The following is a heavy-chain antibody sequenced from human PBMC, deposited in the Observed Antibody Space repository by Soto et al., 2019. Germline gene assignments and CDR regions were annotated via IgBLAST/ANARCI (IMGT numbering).Heavy chain of an antibody. CDR3: ARSPPGIAAAAYYGMDV. CDR2: IKQDGSEK. D-gene: IGHD6-13*01. CDR1: GFTFSSYW. V-gene: IGHV3-7*02. Sequence: PGGSLRLSCAASGFTFSSYWMSWVRQAPGKGLEWVANIKQDGSEKYYVDSVKGRFTISRDNAKNSLYLQMNSLRAEDTAVYYCARSPPGIAAAAYYGMDVWGKGTTVTVSS. J-gene: IGHJ6*04.